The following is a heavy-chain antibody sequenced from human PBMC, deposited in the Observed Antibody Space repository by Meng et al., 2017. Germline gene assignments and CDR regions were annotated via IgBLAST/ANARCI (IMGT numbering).Heavy chain of an antibody. CDR3: AAEYDILTGYYKGYYFDY. V-gene: IGHV4-4*08. CDR2: IYTSGST. D-gene: IGHD3-9*01. J-gene: IGHJ4*02. CDR1: GFTFSSYG. Sequence: ESLKISCAASGFTFSSYGMTWVRQTPGKGLEWIGRIYTSGSTNYNPSLKSRVTISVDTSKNQFSLKLSSVTAADTAVYYCAAEYDILTGYYKGYYFDYWGQGTLVTVSS.